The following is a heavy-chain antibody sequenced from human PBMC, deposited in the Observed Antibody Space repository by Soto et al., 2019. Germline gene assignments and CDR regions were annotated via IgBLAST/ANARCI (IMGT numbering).Heavy chain of an antibody. CDR3: ASHDCTNGVCYSTHFQH. V-gene: IGHV3-23*01. Sequence: GGSLRLSCAASGFTFSSYAMSWVRQAPGKGLEWVSAISGSGGSTYYADSVKGRFTISRDNSKNTLYLQMNSLRAEDTAVYYCASHDCTNGVCYSTHFQHWGQGTLVTVSS. J-gene: IGHJ1*01. CDR2: ISGSGGST. D-gene: IGHD2-8*01. CDR1: GFTFSSYA.